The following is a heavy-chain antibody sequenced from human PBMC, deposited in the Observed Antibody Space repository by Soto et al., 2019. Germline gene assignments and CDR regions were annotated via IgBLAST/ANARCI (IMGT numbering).Heavy chain of an antibody. CDR3: ARDLDGSGSYYTDY. CDR1: GYTFTGYG. J-gene: IGHJ4*02. D-gene: IGHD3-10*01. Sequence: QVPLVQSGAEVKKPGASVKVSCKASGYTFTGYGFSWVRQAPGQGLEWMGWISPYNGNTKYAQKLQDRVTMTTDTFTSTAYMELRSLRYEDTAVYYCARDLDGSGSYYTDYWGQGTLVTVSS. CDR2: ISPYNGNT. V-gene: IGHV1-18*01.